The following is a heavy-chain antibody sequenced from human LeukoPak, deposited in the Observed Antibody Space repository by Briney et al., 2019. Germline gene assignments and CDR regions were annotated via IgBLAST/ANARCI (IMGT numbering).Heavy chain of an antibody. D-gene: IGHD3-22*01. CDR2: IYTSGST. CDR3: ARSMRWDYYDGFDL. CDR1: GGSISSYY. Sequence: LETLSLTCTVSGGSISSYYWSWIRQPPGKGLEWIGYIYTSGSTNYNPSLKSRVTISVDTSKNQFSLKLSSVTAADTAVYYCARSMRWDYYDGFDLWGRGTLVTVSS. J-gene: IGHJ2*01. V-gene: IGHV4-4*09.